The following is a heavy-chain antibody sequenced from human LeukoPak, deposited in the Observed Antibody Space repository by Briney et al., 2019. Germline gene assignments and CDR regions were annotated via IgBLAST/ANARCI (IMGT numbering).Heavy chain of an antibody. CDR2: IIPIFGTA. CDR3: ASDSGYYLSVSFDL. V-gene: IGHV1-69*13. D-gene: IGHD3-22*01. J-gene: IGHJ2*01. Sequence: VASVKVSCKASGGTFSSYAISWVRQAPGQGLEWMGGIIPIFGTANYAQKFQGRVTITADESTSTAYMELSSLRSEDTAVYYCASDSGYYLSVSFDLWGRGTLVTVSS. CDR1: GGTFSSYA.